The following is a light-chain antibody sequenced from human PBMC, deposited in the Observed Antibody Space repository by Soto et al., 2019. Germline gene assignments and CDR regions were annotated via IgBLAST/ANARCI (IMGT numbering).Light chain of an antibody. CDR2: GAS. Sequence: IVMTQSPATLSVSPGERATLSCRASQSVSSNLAWYQQKPGQAPRLLIYGASTRATGIPARFSGSGSGTEFTLTISSLQSEDFAVYYCWQYNNWPFTFDPGTKVDFK. V-gene: IGKV3-15*01. CDR3: WQYNNWPFT. CDR1: QSVSSN. J-gene: IGKJ3*01.